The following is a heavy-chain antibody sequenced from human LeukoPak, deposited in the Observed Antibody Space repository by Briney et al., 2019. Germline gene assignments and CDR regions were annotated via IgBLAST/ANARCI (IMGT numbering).Heavy chain of an antibody. J-gene: IGHJ4*02. D-gene: IGHD2-2*03. V-gene: IGHV1-46*01. Sequence: ASVKVSCKASGYTFTSYYMHWVRQAPGQGLGWMGIINPSGGSTSYAQKFQGRVTMTRDTSTSTVYMELSSLRSEDTAMYYCARGLDIVVVPAAMHDDYWGQGTLVTVSS. CDR1: GYTFTSYY. CDR3: ARGLDIVVVPAAMHDDY. CDR2: INPSGGST.